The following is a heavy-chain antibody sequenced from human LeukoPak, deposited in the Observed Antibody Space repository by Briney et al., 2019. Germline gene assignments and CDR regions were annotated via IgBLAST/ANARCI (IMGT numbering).Heavy chain of an antibody. V-gene: IGHV3-48*01. Sequence: GGSLRLSCAVSGFTFSSYGMHWVRQAPGKGLEWVSYISSSSSTIYYADSVKGRFTISRDNAKNSLYLQMNSLRAEDTAVYYCAKVTGIVGADVGYWGQGTLVTVSS. J-gene: IGHJ4*02. CDR1: GFTFSSYG. CDR2: ISSSSSTI. D-gene: IGHD1-26*01. CDR3: AKVTGIVGADVGY.